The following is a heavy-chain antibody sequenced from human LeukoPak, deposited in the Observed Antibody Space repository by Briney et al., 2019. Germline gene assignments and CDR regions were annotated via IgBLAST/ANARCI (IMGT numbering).Heavy chain of an antibody. CDR1: GYTFTGYY. J-gene: IGHJ4*02. Sequence: SVKVSCKASGYTFTGYYMHWVRQAPGQGLEWMGWINPNSGGTNYAQKFQGRVTMTRDTSISTAYMELSRLRSDDTAVYYCARDWSSRDYFDYWGQGTLVTVSS. CDR3: ARDWSSRDYFDY. D-gene: IGHD6-13*01. V-gene: IGHV1-2*02. CDR2: INPNSGGT.